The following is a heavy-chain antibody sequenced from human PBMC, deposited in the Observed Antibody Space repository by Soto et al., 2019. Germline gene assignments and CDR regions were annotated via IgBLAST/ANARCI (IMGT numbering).Heavy chain of an antibody. V-gene: IGHV4-30-4*01. J-gene: IGHJ3*02. D-gene: IGHD2-8*01. CDR3: GRVWGYCTTGVCYTAFDI. CDR1: GGSISSGDYY. Sequence: LSLTCTVSGGSISSGDYYWSWIRQPPGKGLEWIGYIYYSGSTYYNPSLKSRVTISVDTSKNQFSLKLSSVTAADTAVYYCGRVWGYCTTGVCYTAFDIWGQGTMVTVSS. CDR2: IYYSGST.